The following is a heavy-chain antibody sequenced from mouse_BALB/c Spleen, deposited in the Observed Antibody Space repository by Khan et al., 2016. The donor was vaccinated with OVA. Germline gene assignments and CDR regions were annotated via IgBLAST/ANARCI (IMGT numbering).Heavy chain of an antibody. CDR1: GFSLSSYG. Sequence: QVQLQQSGPGLVQPSQSLSITCTVAGFSLSSYGVHWVRQSPGKGLEWLGVIWSGGSTDFNAAFISRLSISKDNSKSQVFFKMNSLQTNDSAIYYCARGGLPFAYWGQGTLVTVSA. CDR2: IWSGGST. J-gene: IGHJ3*01. D-gene: IGHD2-13*01. V-gene: IGHV2-2*02. CDR3: ARGGLPFAY.